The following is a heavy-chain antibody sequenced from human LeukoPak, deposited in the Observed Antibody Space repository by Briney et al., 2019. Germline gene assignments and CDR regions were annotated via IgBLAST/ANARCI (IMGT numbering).Heavy chain of an antibody. V-gene: IGHV3-21*01. CDR2: IRSISSHT. J-gene: IGHJ3*02. CDR3: ANPVDAFDI. D-gene: IGHD1-14*01. CDR1: GFTFSRYT. Sequence: PARSMRPSCAASGFTFSRYTMNWVRQAPGNGLEWVSSIRSISSHTYYADSVKSRFTISRDNANNSLYLQMNSLRAEDTAVYYCANPVDAFDIWGQGTMVTVSS.